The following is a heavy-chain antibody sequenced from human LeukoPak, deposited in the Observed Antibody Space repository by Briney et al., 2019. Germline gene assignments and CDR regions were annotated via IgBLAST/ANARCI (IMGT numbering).Heavy chain of an antibody. CDR1: GGSISSGGYY. V-gene: IGHV4-31*03. J-gene: IGHJ3*02. CDR2: IYYSGST. D-gene: IGHD3-9*01. Sequence: PSETLSLTCTVSGGSISSGGYYWSWIRQHPGKGLEWIGYIYYSGSTYYNPSLKSRVTISVDTSKNQFSLKLSSVTAADTAVYYCARVPYYDILTGYSPDAFDIWGQGTMVTVSS. CDR3: ARVPYYDILTGYSPDAFDI.